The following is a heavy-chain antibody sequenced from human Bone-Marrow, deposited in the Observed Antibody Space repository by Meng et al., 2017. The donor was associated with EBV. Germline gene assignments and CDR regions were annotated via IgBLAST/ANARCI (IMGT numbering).Heavy chain of an antibody. D-gene: IGHD3-10*01. CDR2: MDPNSGNT. J-gene: IGHJ5*02. CDR1: GYTFTRYV. Sequence: QVQLVQSGAEGKKPGASVKVSCKASGYTFTRYVINWVRQATGQGLERMGWMDPNSGNTGFAQKFQGRVTMTRNTSISTAYMELSALTSEDTAVYYCARDVYASGTYRADPWGQGTLVTVSS. CDR3: ARDVYASGTYRADP. V-gene: IGHV1-8*01.